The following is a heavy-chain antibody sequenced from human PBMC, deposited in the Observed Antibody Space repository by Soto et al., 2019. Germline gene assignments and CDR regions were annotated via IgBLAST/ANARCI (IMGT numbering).Heavy chain of an antibody. V-gene: IGHV4-39*07. CDR3: ARDLWGYCGTDCYPLDV. CDR1: GGSISSSSNY. D-gene: IGHD2-21*02. J-gene: IGHJ6*02. CDR2: IYFNGSP. Sequence: SETLSLTCAVSGGSISSSSNYWGWIRQPPGKGLEWIGSIYFNGSPYYSPSLKSRVTISVDTSKNQFSLKLNSVTAADTAVYYCARDLWGYCGTDCYPLDVWGQGTTVTVSS.